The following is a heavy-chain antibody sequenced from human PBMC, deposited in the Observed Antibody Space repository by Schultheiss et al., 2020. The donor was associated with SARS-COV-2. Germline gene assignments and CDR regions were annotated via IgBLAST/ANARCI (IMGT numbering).Heavy chain of an antibody. CDR3: ARSRFGVVNYYFDY. D-gene: IGHD3-3*01. CDR1: GFSLSTSGMR. V-gene: IGHV2-70*12. J-gene: IGHJ4*02. CDR2: IDWDDDK. Sequence: SGPTLVKPTQTLTLTCTFSGFSLSTSGMRVSWIRQPPGKALEWLARIDWDDDKHYSSSLKTRLTISKDTSKNQVVLTMTNMDPMDTATYYCARSRFGVVNYYFDYWGQGTLVTVSS.